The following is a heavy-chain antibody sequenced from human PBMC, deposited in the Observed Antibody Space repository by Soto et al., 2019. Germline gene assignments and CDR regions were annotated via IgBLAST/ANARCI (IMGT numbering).Heavy chain of an antibody. CDR2: ISYDGSNK. CDR3: AKLITMVRGASAPHDY. Sequence: GGSLRLSCAASGFTFSSYGMHWVRQAPGKGLEWVAVISYDGSNKYYADSVKGRFTISRDNSKNTLYLQMNSLRAEDTAVYYCAKLITMVRGASAPHDYWGQGTLVTVSS. D-gene: IGHD3-10*01. J-gene: IGHJ4*02. CDR1: GFTFSSYG. V-gene: IGHV3-30*18.